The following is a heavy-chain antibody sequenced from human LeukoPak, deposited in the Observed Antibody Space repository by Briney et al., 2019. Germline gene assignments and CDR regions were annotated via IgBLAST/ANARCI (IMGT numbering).Heavy chain of an antibody. J-gene: IGHJ4*02. CDR3: ARGGYGSSWYGGLVY. Sequence: GGSLRLSCAASGFTFDEYGMSWVRQAPGKGLEWVSGINWNGGSTGYADSVKGRFTISRDNAKNSLYPQMNSLRAADTALYYCARGGYGSSWYGGLVYWGQGTLVTVSS. CDR1: GFTFDEYG. V-gene: IGHV3-20*04. CDR2: INWNGGST. D-gene: IGHD6-13*01.